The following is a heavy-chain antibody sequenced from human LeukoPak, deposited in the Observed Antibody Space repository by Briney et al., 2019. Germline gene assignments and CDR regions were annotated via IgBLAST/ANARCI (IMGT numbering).Heavy chain of an antibody. J-gene: IGHJ6*03. CDR3: ARVTGTTNDYYYYYMDV. CDR1: GGSISSYY. CDR2: IYTSGST. D-gene: IGHD1-7*01. V-gene: IGHV4-4*07. Sequence: PSETLSLTCTVSGGSISSYYWSWIRQPAGKGLEWIGRIYTSGSTNYNPSLKSRVTISVDKSKNQFSLKLSSVTAADTAVYYCARVTGTTNDYYYYYMDVWGKGTTVTVSS.